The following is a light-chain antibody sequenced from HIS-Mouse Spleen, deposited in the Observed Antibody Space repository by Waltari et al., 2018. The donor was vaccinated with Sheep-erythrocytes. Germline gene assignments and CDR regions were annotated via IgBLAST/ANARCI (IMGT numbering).Light chain of an antibody. V-gene: IGKV3-15*01. CDR3: QQYNNWPET. Sequence: IVMKQSPATLSVSPGGGATLSCRASQSVSSNLAWYQQKPGQAPRLLIYGASTRATGIPARFSGSGSGTEFTLTISSMQSEDFAVYYCQQYNNWPETFGQGTKVEIK. J-gene: IGKJ1*01. CDR2: GAS. CDR1: QSVSSN.